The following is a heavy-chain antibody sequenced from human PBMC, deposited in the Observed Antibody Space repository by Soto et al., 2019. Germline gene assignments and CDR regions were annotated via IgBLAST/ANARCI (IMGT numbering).Heavy chain of an antibody. Sequence: GGSLRLSCAASGFTFDDYTMHWVRQAPGKGLEWVSLISWDGGSTYYADSVKGRFTISRDNGKNSLYLQMNSLRTEDTALYYCAKDSSGYGMDVWGQGTTVTVSS. J-gene: IGHJ6*01. D-gene: IGHD2-15*01. CDR3: AKDSSGYGMDV. CDR2: ISWDGGST. CDR1: GFTFDDYT. V-gene: IGHV3-43*01.